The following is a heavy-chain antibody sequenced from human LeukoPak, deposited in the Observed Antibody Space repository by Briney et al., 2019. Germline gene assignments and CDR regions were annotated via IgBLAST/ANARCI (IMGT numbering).Heavy chain of an antibody. D-gene: IGHD6-19*01. CDR3: AGGRSALAPQSGRLGPDN. V-gene: IGHV3-48*04. CDR1: GFTFTTYH. J-gene: IGHJ4*01. CDR2: IDSSSTTI. Sequence: GGSLRLSCAASGFTFTTYHMNWVRQAPGKGPEWITFIDSSSTTIFYADSVKGRFTISRNNAENSLYLQMNSLRVEDTAVYFCAGGRSALAPQSGRLGPDNWGHGTLVTVSS.